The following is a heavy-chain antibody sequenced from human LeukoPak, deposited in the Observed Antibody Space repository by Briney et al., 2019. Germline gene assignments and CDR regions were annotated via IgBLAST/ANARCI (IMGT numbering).Heavy chain of an antibody. J-gene: IGHJ4*02. V-gene: IGHV4-59*01. CDR1: SGSISSYY. Sequence: SETLSLTCTVSSGSISSYYWSRIRQPPGKGLEWIGYIYYSGSTNYNPSLKSRVTISIDTSKNQLSLKLTSVTAAGTAVYYCARVGSSWSIDYWGQGTLVTVSS. D-gene: IGHD6-13*01. CDR2: IYYSGST. CDR3: ARVGSSWSIDY.